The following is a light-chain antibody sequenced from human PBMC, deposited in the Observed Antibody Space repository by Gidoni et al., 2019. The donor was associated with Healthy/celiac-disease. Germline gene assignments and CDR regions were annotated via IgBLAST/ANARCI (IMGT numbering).Light chain of an antibody. Sequence: QSALTQPASVSGSTGQSITISCTGTSSDVGGYNYVSWYQQHPGKAPKLMSYDVSNRPSGVSNRFSGSKSGNTASLTISGLQAEDEADYYCSSYTSSSTLVFGGGTKLTVL. V-gene: IGLV2-14*01. CDR3: SSYTSSSTLV. CDR2: DVS. CDR1: SSDVGGYNY. J-gene: IGLJ2*01.